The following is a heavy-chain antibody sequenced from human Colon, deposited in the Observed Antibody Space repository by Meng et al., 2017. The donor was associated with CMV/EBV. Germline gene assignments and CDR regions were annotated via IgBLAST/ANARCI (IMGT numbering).Heavy chain of an antibody. CDR3: AKGAEYFDFWTAPD. CDR1: GFNFSGNY. V-gene: IGHV3-23*01. CDR2: ISGGGTTP. J-gene: IGHJ4*02. D-gene: IGHD3/OR15-3a*01. Sequence: GESLKISCPASGFNFSGNYMTWVRQAPGKGLEWVSAISGGGTTPFYADSVRGRFTISRDNSGNRLYLQMDNLRADDTAIYYCAKGAEYFDFWTAPDWGQGTLVTVSS.